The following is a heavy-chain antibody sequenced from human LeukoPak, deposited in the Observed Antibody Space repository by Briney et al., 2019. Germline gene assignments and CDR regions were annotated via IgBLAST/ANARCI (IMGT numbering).Heavy chain of an antibody. CDR2: IYYSGST. CDR3: ARRVTMIEAWFDP. D-gene: IGHD3-22*01. CDR1: GDSISSYY. Sequence: SETLSLTCTVSGDSISSYYWSWIRQPPGKGLGWIGYIYYSGSTNYNPTLKSRVTISVDTSKNQFSLKLSSVTAAHAAVYYCARRVTMIEAWFDPWGQGTLVTVSS. J-gene: IGHJ5*02. V-gene: IGHV4-59*08.